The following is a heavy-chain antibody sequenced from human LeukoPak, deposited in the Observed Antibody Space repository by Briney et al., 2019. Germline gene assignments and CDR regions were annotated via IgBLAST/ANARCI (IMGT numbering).Heavy chain of an antibody. CDR3: ARVGTWELQRVFDY. D-gene: IGHD1-26*01. CDR1: GFTFSDYW. J-gene: IGHJ4*02. V-gene: IGHV3-7*01. CDR2: INRGGNEV. Sequence: GGSLRLSCAPSGFTFSDYWMAWVRQVPGKGLEWVANINRGGNEVHYVDSVKGRFTISRDNAKNSLYLQLDSLRVEDTAVYYCARVGTWELQRVFDYWGQGTLVTVSS.